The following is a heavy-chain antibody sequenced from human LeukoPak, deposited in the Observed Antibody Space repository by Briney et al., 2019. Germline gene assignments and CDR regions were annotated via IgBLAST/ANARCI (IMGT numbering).Heavy chain of an antibody. CDR1: GFSLSNARMG. CDR2: IFSNDEK. Sequence: SGPTLVNPTATLTLTCTVSGFSLSNARMGVSWIRQPPGKALEWLAHIFSNDEKSYSTSLKSRLTISKDTSKSQVVLTMTNMDPVDTATYYCARIRGGYYSHLFDYWGQGTLVTVSS. CDR3: ARIRGGYYSHLFDY. J-gene: IGHJ4*02. V-gene: IGHV2-26*01. D-gene: IGHD3-22*01.